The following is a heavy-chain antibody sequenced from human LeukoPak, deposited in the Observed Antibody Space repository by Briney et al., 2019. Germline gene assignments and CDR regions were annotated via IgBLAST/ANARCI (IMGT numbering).Heavy chain of an antibody. CDR2: IRYDGSNK. CDR3: AKDVAVAVDYFDY. CDR1: GFTFSSYG. Sequence: GGSLRLSCAASGFTFSSYGMHWVRQAPGKGLEWVAFIRYDGSNKYYADSVKGRFTISRDNSKNTLYLQMNSLRAEDTAVYYCAKDVAVAVDYFDYWSQGTLVTVSS. J-gene: IGHJ4*02. D-gene: IGHD6-19*01. V-gene: IGHV3-30*02.